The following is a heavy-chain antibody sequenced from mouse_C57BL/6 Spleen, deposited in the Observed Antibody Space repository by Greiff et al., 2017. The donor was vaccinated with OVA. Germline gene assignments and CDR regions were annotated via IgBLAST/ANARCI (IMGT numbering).Heavy chain of an antibody. CDR2: INPRTGGT. CDR1: GFSFTGYY. J-gene: IGHJ4*01. CDR3: ARGETGAYDMDD. Sequence: VHVKQSGPELVKPGASVKISCKASGFSFTGYYMNWVKQSPEKSLEWIGEINPRTGGTTYNQKFKAKATLTVDKSSSTAYMQLKSLTSEDAAVNYCARGETGAYDMDDWGHGTTVT. D-gene: IGHD4-1*01. V-gene: IGHV1-42*01.